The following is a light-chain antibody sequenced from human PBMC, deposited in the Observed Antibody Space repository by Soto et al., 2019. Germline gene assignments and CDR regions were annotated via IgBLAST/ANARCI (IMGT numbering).Light chain of an antibody. J-gene: IGLJ1*01. CDR2: GND. V-gene: IGLV1-40*01. CDR1: GAGYD. Sequence: GAGYDVHWYKQLPGTAPKVLIYGNDNRPLGVPDRFSGSKSGTSGSLVISGLQAEDEADYYCQSYDSSLSRFVFGSGTKVTVL. CDR3: QSYDSSLSRFV.